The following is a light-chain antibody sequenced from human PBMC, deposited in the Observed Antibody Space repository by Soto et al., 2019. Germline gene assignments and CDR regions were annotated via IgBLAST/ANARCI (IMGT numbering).Light chain of an antibody. V-gene: IGLV2-14*01. J-gene: IGLJ3*02. CDR1: SSDVGSYNY. CDR3: CLSPGSLTWL. CDR2: EVN. Sequence: QSVLTQPASVSGSPGQSITISCTGTSSDVGSYNYVSWYQLHPGKAPKLMIYEVNNRPSGVPDRFSGSKSGSTASLTISGLQAEDEAEYYCCLSPGSLTWLFGGGTKLTVL.